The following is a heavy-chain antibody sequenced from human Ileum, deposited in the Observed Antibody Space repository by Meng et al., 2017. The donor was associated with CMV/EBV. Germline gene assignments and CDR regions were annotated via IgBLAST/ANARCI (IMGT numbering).Heavy chain of an antibody. CDR1: GGPISSSY. J-gene: IGHJ2*01. CDR3: AREEGSSWYWYFDL. V-gene: IGHV4-4*07. D-gene: IGHD6-13*01. CDR2: IYTGGNT. Sequence: QLQLQESGPRLVKPSAXLSLTCPVSGGPISSSYWSWIRQPAGKGLEWIGRIYTGGNTRYNPSFKSRVTMSVDTSKNQFSLKLISVTAADTAVYYCAREEGSSWYWYFDLWGRGTLVTVAS.